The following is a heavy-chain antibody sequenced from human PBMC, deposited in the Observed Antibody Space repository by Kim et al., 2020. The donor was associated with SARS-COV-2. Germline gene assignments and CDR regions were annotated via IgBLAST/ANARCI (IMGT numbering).Heavy chain of an antibody. Sequence: GGSLRLSCAASGFTFSTFVMTWVRQAPGKGLEWVAAISNSGGDTYYADSVKGRFIISRDNSRNALNLQMNSLRAEDTAVYYCAKNEEVPPAKAGTYYYY. J-gene: IGHJ6*01. V-gene: IGHV3-23*01. CDR1: GFTFSTFV. CDR3: AKNEEVPPAKAGTYYYY. CDR2: ISNSGGDT. D-gene: IGHD2-2*01.